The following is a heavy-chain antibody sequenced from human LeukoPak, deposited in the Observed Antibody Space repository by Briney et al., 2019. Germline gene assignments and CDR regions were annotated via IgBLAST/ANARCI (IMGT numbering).Heavy chain of an antibody. Sequence: PGGSLRLSCAASGFTFSSYAMSWVRQAPGKGLEWVSAISGSGGSTYYADSVKGRFTISRDNSKNTLYLQMNSLRAEDTAVYYCAKDLLFYDSSGSNWLDPWGQGTLVTVSS. J-gene: IGHJ5*02. CDR3: AKDLLFYDSSGSNWLDP. CDR2: ISGSGGST. V-gene: IGHV3-23*01. CDR1: GFTFSSYA. D-gene: IGHD3-22*01.